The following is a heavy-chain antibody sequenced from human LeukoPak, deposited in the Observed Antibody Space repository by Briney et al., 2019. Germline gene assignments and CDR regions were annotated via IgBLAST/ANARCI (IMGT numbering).Heavy chain of an antibody. D-gene: IGHD6-6*01. CDR2: INTNTGNP. J-gene: IGHJ4*02. Sequence: ASVKVSCKASGYTFTNFAINWVRQAPGQGLEWMGWINTNTGNPTYAQGFIGRFVFSLDTSVSTAYLQISSLKAEDTAVYYCARGQPVYPGPYYFDYWGQGTLVTVSS. CDR1: GYTFTNFA. V-gene: IGHV7-4-1*02. CDR3: ARGQPVYPGPYYFDY.